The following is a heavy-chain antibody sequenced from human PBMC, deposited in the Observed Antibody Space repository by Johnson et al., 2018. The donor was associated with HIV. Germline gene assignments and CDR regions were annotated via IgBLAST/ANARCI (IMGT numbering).Heavy chain of an antibody. CDR2: IYSGGST. Sequence: VQLVESGGGVVQPGRSLRLSCAASGFTFDDYGMSWVRQAPGKGLEWVSVIYSGGSTYYADSVKGRFTISRDNSKNTLYLQMNSLRAEDTAVYYCARDASYYGSANDAFDIWGQGTMVTVSS. CDR3: ARDASYYGSANDAFDI. D-gene: IGHD3-10*01. J-gene: IGHJ3*02. CDR1: GFTFDDYG. V-gene: IGHV3-66*01.